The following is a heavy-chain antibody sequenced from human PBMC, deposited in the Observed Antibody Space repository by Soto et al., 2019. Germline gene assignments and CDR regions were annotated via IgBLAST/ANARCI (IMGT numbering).Heavy chain of an antibody. CDR2: INHSGST. J-gene: IGHJ4*02. Sequence: SETLSLTCAVYGGSFSGYYWSWIRQPPGKGLEWIGEINHSGSTNYNPSLKSRVTISVDTSKNQFSLKLSSVTAADTAVYYCARGLEHSSSGPPQAFDYWGQGTLVTVSS. CDR3: ARGLEHSSSGPPQAFDY. CDR1: GGSFSGYY. D-gene: IGHD6-6*01. V-gene: IGHV4-34*01.